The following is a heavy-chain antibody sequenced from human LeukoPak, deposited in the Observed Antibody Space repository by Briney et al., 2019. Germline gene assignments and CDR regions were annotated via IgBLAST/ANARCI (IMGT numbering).Heavy chain of an antibody. D-gene: IGHD2-15*01. V-gene: IGHV4-61*02. CDR2: ISSTGST. CDR1: GGSISSGGHY. CDR3: ARLGYCSGGSCLGADY. J-gene: IGHJ4*02. Sequence: SETLSLTCTVSGGSISSGGHYWSWIRQPAGKGLEYLGRISSTGSTNYNPSLRSRVTISADTSKNQFSLNLSSVTAADTAVYYCARLGYCSGGSCLGADYWGQGTLVTVSS.